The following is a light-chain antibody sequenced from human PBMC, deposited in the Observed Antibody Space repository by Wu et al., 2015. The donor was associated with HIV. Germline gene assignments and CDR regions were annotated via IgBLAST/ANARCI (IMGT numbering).Light chain of an antibody. CDR1: QTINSN. V-gene: IGKV3-15*01. J-gene: IGKJ4*01. CDR3: QQRSNWPLT. Sequence: EIVMTQFPATLSVSPGERVTLSCRASQTINSNLAWYQQKPGQAPRLLIYGTSTRASDIPARFSGSGSGTDFTLTISSLEPEDFAVYYCQQRSNWPLTFGGGTKVEIK. CDR2: GTS.